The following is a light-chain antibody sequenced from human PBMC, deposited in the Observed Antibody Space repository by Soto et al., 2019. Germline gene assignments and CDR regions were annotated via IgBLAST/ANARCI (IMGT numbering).Light chain of an antibody. CDR2: DVI. V-gene: IGLV2-14*03. CDR3: SSYTSSNTLVV. CDR1: SSDVGGYHY. Sequence: QSALTQPASVSGSPGQSITISCTGTSSDVGGYHYVSWYQQHPGKAPKLMIYDVIHRPSGVSIRFSGSKSGNTASLTISGLQAEDEADYYCSSYTSSNTLVVFGGGTKLTVL. J-gene: IGLJ2*01.